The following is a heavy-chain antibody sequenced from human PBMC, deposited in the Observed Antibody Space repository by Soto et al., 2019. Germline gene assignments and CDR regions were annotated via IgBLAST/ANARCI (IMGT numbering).Heavy chain of an antibody. D-gene: IGHD5-12*01. J-gene: IGHJ4*02. CDR1: GGSVSSGSYY. V-gene: IGHV4-61*01. Sequence: SETLSLTCTVSGGSVSSGSYYWSWIRQPPGKGLEWIGYIYYSGSTNYNPSLKSRVTISVDTSKNQFSLEVSSLRPEDTAMYYCVRDSPIGSAFSGHDDIDSWGQGTLVTVSS. CDR2: IYYSGST. CDR3: VRDSPIGSAFSGHDDIDS.